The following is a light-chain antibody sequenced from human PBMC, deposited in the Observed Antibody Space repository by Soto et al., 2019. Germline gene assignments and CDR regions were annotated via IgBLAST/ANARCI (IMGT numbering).Light chain of an antibody. J-gene: IGKJ4*01. Sequence: EIVLTQSPGTLSLSPGQRATLSCRASQNIRSNYVAWYQQKPGQAPRLLIFGSSTTATGIPDRFSASGSGTDFSLTISRLEPEDFAVYYCQQYGYEPLTFGGGTTEEI. CDR1: QNIRSNY. CDR2: GSS. CDR3: QQYGYEPLT. V-gene: IGKV3-20*01.